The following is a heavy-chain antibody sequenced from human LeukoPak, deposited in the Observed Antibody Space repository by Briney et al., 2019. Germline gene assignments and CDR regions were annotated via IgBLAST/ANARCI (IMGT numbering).Heavy chain of an antibody. CDR1: GFNFRSYG. V-gene: IGHV3-33*06. J-gene: IGHJ4*02. Sequence: GGSLRLSCAASGFNFRSYGMHWVRQAPGKGLEWVAVIWYDGTHKFYADSVKGRFTISRDISKNTLYLQMNSLRAEDTAVFYCANDRGDGYKGFDSWGQGTLVTVSS. CDR3: ANDRGDGYKGFDS. D-gene: IGHD5-24*01. CDR2: IWYDGTHK.